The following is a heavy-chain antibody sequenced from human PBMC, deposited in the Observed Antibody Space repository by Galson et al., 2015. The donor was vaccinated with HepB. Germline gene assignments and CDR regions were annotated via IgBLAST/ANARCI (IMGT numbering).Heavy chain of an antibody. J-gene: IGHJ4*02. V-gene: IGHV3-23*01. CDR1: GFTVSSFA. Sequence: SLRLSCAVSGFTVSSFAMSWVRQAPGKGLEWVSSISVSGGKIYYGNSVKGRFTISRDNSKNTLYLQMNSLRAEDTAIYYCAREIRPNDYWGQGTLVTVSS. CDR2: ISVSGGKI. CDR3: AREIRPNDY. D-gene: IGHD1-1*01.